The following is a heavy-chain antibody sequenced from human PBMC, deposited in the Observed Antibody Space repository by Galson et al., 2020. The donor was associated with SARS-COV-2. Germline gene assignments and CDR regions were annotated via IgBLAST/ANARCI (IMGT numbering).Heavy chain of an antibody. Sequence: GESLKISCAASGFTFDDYAMSWVRQAPGKGLEWVSGINWNGRTTGYADSVKGRFTIYRDNAKNSLYLQMNGLRADDTALYHCARDYYDSRGAHDYWGQGTLVTVSA. D-gene: IGHD3-22*01. V-gene: IGHV3-20*01. CDR2: INWNGRTT. J-gene: IGHJ4*02. CDR3: ARDYYDSRGAHDY. CDR1: GFTFDDYA.